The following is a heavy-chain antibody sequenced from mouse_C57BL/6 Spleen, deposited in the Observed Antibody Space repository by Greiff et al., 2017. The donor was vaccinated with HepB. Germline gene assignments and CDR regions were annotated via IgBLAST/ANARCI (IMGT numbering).Heavy chain of an antibody. Sequence: EVKLEESEGGLVQPGRSMKLSCTASGFTFSDYYMAWVRQVPEKGLEWVANINYDGSSTYYLDSLKSRFILSRDNAKNILYLQMSSLKSEDTATYYCARDYGSSYWYFDVWGTGTTVTVSS. J-gene: IGHJ1*03. CDR2: INYDGSST. CDR3: ARDYGSSYWYFDV. D-gene: IGHD1-1*01. CDR1: GFTFSDYY. V-gene: IGHV5-16*01.